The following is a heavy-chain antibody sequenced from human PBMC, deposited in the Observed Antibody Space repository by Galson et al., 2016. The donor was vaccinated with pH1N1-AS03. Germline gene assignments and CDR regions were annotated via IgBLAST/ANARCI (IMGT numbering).Heavy chain of an antibody. CDR1: GFTFSDFD. CDR2: IGSAGDT. Sequence: SLRLSCAASGFTFSDFDMHWVRQVSRKGLEWVSGIGSAGDTYYAASVKGRFTISRENAKNSLYLQMSSVTAGDTAVYYCARDPHGFDVWGQGTMVTVSS. V-gene: IGHV3-13*01. J-gene: IGHJ3*01. CDR3: ARDPHGFDV.